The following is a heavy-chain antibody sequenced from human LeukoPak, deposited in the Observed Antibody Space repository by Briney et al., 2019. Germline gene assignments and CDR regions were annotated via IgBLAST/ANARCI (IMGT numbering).Heavy chain of an antibody. CDR2: IYHTGFT. D-gene: IGHD3-10*01. CDR1: GGFISDGGYY. V-gene: IGHV4-30-2*01. CDR3: ARGFGFGEFSYYYGLDV. Sequence: SETLSLTCNVSGGFISDGGYYWSWIRQPPGKGLEWIGYIYHTGFTSYSPSLKSRVTISVDRSNNQFSLRLDFVTAADTAVYYCARGFGFGEFSYYYGLDVWGQGTTVTVSS. J-gene: IGHJ6*02.